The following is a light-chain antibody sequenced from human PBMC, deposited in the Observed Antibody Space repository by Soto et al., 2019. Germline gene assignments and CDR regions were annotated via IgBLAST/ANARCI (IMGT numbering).Light chain of an antibody. Sequence: QSALTQPASVSGSPGQSITISCTGSNSDIGAYDYVSWYQQHPGKPPTLLIYEVTFRPSGVPNRFSGSKSGNTATLTISGLLTEDEADYYCGSYASATLIFGGGTPLTVL. CDR1: NSDIGAYDY. J-gene: IGLJ2*01. CDR2: EVT. CDR3: GSYASATLI. V-gene: IGLV2-14*01.